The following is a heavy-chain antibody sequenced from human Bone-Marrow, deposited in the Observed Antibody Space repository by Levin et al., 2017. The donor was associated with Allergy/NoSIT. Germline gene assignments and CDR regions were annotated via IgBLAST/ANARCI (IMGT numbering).Heavy chain of an antibody. D-gene: IGHD1-7*01. V-gene: IGHV2-5*02. CDR2: IYWDVNK. CDR1: GFSLNTSGVA. J-gene: IGHJ4*02. CDR3: AHSGGELPDYYFDY. Sequence: KSGPTLVKPTQTLTLTCTFSGFSLNTSGVAVGWIRQPPGKALEWLALIYWDVNKRYSPSLKSRLTITKDTSKNQVVLTMTNMDPLDTATYFCAHSGGELPDYYFDYWGQGTLVTVSS.